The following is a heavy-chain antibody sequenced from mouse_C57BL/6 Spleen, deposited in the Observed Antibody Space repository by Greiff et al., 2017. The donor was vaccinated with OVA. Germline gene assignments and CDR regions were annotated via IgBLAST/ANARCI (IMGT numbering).Heavy chain of an antibody. V-gene: IGHV3-6*01. Sequence: VQLKQSGPGLVKPSQSLSLTCSVTGYSITSGYYWNWIRQFPGNKLEWMGYISYDGSNNYNPSLKNRISITRDTSKNQFFLKLNSVTTEDTATYYCARRDGYYDYAMDYWGQGTSVTVSS. D-gene: IGHD2-3*01. CDR2: ISYDGSN. CDR3: ARRDGYYDYAMDY. J-gene: IGHJ4*01. CDR1: GYSITSGYY.